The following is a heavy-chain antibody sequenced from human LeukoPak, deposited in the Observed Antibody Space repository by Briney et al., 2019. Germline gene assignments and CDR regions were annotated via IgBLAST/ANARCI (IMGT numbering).Heavy chain of an antibody. D-gene: IGHD2-15*01. CDR1: GGPISSYY. CDR2: IYYSGST. Sequence: PSETLSLTCTVSGGPISSYYWDWIRQHPGKGLEWIGYIYYSGSTYYNPSLKSRVTISVDTSKNQFSLKLSSVTAADTAVYYCARDDCSGGSCYSDYWGQGTLVTVSS. J-gene: IGHJ4*02. CDR3: ARDDCSGGSCYSDY. V-gene: IGHV4-59*06.